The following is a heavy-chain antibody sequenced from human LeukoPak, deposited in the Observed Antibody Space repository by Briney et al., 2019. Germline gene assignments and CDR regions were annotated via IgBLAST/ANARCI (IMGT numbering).Heavy chain of an antibody. D-gene: IGHD3-22*01. J-gene: IGHJ5*02. CDR2: ISWNSGSI. CDR3: AKGSYYDGPA. Sequence: GGSLRLSCAASGFTFDDYAMHWVRQAPGKGLEWVSGISWNSGSIAYADSAKGRFTISRDNAKNSLYLQMNSLRAEDTALYYCAKGSYYDGPAWGQGTLVTVSS. V-gene: IGHV3-9*01. CDR1: GFTFDDYA.